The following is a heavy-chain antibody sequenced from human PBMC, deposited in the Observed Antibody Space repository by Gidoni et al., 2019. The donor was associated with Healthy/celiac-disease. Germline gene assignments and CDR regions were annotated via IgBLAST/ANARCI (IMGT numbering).Heavy chain of an antibody. V-gene: IGHV3-9*01. Sequence: EVQLVESGGGLVQPGRSLRLSCAASGFTFDDYAMHWVRQAPGKGLEWVLGISWNSGSIGYADSVKGRFTISRDNAKNSLYLQMNSLRAEDTALYYCAKHHFDYWGQGTLVTVSS. CDR2: ISWNSGSI. J-gene: IGHJ4*02. CDR3: AKHHFDY. CDR1: GFTFDDYA.